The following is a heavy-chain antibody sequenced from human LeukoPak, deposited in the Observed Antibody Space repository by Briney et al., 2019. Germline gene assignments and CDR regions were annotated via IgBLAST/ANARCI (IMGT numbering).Heavy chain of an antibody. CDR1: GFIFSSYG. CDR2: IWYDGSNK. V-gene: IGHV3-33*01. D-gene: IGHD4-11*01. J-gene: IGHJ5*02. Sequence: GGSLRLSCAASGFIFSSYGMHWVRQAPGKGLEWVAVIWYDGSNKYYADSVKGRFTISRDNSKNTLYLQMNSLRAEDTAVYYCARDKTTVTSFLNWFDPWGQGTLVTVSS. CDR3: ARDKTTVTSFLNWFDP.